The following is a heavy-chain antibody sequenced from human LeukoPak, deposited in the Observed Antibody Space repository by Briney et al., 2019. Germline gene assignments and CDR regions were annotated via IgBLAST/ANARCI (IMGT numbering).Heavy chain of an antibody. J-gene: IGHJ3*02. CDR3: ARDLYYYDAREAFDI. Sequence: GGSLRLSCAASGFTFSSYSMNWVRQAPGKGLEWVSSISSSSSYIYYADSVKGRFTISRDNAKNSLYLQRNSLRAEDTAVYYCARDLYYYDAREAFDIWGQGTMVTVSS. D-gene: IGHD3-22*01. CDR2: ISSSSSYI. V-gene: IGHV3-21*01. CDR1: GFTFSSYS.